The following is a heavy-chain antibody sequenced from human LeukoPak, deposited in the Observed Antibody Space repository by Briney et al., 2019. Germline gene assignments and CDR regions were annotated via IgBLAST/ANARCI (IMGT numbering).Heavy chain of an antibody. Sequence: GGSLRLSCAASGFTFSSYAMSWVRQAPGKGLGWVSGISGSGGTYYADSVKGRFTISRDNSKNTLYLQMNSLRVEDTAVYYCAKDRVGTAMVVGDFDYWGQGTLVTVSS. CDR1: GFTFSSYA. CDR3: AKDRVGTAMVVGDFDY. D-gene: IGHD5-18*01. CDR2: ISGSGGT. V-gene: IGHV3-23*01. J-gene: IGHJ4*02.